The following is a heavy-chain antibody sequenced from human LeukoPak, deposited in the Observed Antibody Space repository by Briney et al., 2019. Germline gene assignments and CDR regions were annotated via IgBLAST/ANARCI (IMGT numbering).Heavy chain of an antibody. J-gene: IGHJ4*02. V-gene: IGHV3-23*01. CDR1: GFSFSSHA. D-gene: IGHD5-18*01. CDR2: IGASGDST. CDR3: ASARGSNYGSLGD. Sequence: GSLRLSCGASGFSFSSHAMNWVRQAPGKGLEWVSLIGASGDSTYYADSVKGRFTISRDNSKNTLYLQMNSLRAEDTAVYYCASARGSNYGSLGDWGQGTLVTVSS.